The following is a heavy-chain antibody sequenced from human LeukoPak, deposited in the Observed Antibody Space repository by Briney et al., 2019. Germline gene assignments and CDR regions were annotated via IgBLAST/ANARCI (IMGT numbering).Heavy chain of an antibody. Sequence: ASLKVSCKASGYTFTPYYMHWVRQAPGQGLEWMGWINPNSGGTNYAQKFQGRVTMTRDTSISTAYMELSRLRSDDTAVYYCARAGRTSSIAVVGPFDPWGQGTLVTVSS. J-gene: IGHJ5*02. CDR1: GYTFTPYY. CDR3: ARAGRTSSIAVVGPFDP. CDR2: INPNSGGT. D-gene: IGHD6-19*01. V-gene: IGHV1-2*02.